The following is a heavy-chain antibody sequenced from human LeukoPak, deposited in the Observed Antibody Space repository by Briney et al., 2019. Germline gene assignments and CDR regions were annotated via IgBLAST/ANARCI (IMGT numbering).Heavy chain of an antibody. D-gene: IGHD2/OR15-2a*01. Sequence: GGSLRLSCATSGFTFSSYRMNWVRQAPGKGLEWVSSISSSSYIYYADSVKGRFTLSRDNARNSLYLQMNSLRAEDTAVYYCARDVEYYYFDYWGQGTLVTVSS. CDR1: GFTFSSYR. J-gene: IGHJ4*02. CDR3: ARDVEYYYFDY. CDR2: ISSSSYI. V-gene: IGHV3-21*01.